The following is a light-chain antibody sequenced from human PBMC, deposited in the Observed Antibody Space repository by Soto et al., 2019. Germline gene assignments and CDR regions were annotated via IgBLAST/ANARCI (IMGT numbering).Light chain of an antibody. CDR1: QSVSSN. V-gene: IGKV3D-15*01. J-gene: IGKJ5*01. Sequence: SPATLSVSPGERATLSCRASQSVSSNLAWYQQKPGQAPRLLISGASTRATGVPARFSGSGSGTEFTLTITSLQSEDFAVYCCQQYNNSPLTFGPGTRREIK. CDR3: QQYNNSPLT. CDR2: GAS.